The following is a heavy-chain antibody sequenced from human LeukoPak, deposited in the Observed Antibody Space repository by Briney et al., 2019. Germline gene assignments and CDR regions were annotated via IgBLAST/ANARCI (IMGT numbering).Heavy chain of an antibody. CDR2: ISSSSSYI. D-gene: IGHD3-22*01. V-gene: IGHV3-21*01. CDR1: GFTFSSYS. Sequence: PGGSLRLSCAASGFTFSSYSMNWVRQAPGKGLEWVSSISSSSSYIYYADSVKGRFTISRDNAKNSLYLQMNSLRAEDTAVYYCARNPGASSGYYYFDYWGQGTLVTVSS. CDR3: ARNPGASSGYYYFDY. J-gene: IGHJ4*02.